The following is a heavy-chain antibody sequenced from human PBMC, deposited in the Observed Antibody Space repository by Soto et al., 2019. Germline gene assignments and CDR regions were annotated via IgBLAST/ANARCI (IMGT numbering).Heavy chain of an antibody. CDR3: ARDRRYYGSGSYFSLYYMDV. CDR1: GFTVSSNY. V-gene: IGHV3-53*04. J-gene: IGHJ6*03. CDR2: IYSGGST. Sequence: GGSLRLSCAASGFTVSSNYMSWVRQAPGKGLEWVSVIYSGGSTYYADSVKGRFTISRHNSKNTLYLQMNSLRAEDTAVYYCARDRRYYGSGSYFSLYYMDVWGKGTTVTVSS. D-gene: IGHD3-10*01.